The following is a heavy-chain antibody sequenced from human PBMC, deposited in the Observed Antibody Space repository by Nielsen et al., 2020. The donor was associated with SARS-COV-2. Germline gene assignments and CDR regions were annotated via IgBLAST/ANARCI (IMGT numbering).Heavy chain of an antibody. CDR2: ISSSGSTI. CDR3: AREGSYGEGDY. D-gene: IGHD5-18*01. V-gene: IGHV3-11*04. Sequence: GESLKISCAASGFTFSDYYMSWIRQAPGKGLEWVSYISSSGSTIYYADSVKGRFTISRDNAKNSLYLQMNSLRAEDTAVYYCAREGSYGEGDYWGQGTLVTVSS. CDR1: GFTFSDYY. J-gene: IGHJ4*02.